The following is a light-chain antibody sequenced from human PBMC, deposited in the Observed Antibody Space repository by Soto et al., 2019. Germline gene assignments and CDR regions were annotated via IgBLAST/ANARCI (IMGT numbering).Light chain of an antibody. V-gene: IGLV2-14*01. J-gene: IGLJ1*01. Sequence: QSALTQPASVSGSPGQSITISCTGTSSDVGGYNYVSWYQQHPGKAPKLMIYDVSNRPSGVSNRFFGSKSGNTASLTISGLQAEDEADYYCSSYTSSSTLLYVFGTGTQLTVL. CDR2: DVS. CDR3: SSYTSSSTLLYV. CDR1: SSDVGGYNY.